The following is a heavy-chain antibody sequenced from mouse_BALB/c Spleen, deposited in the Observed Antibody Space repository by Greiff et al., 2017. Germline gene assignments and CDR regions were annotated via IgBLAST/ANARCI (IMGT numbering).Heavy chain of an antibody. J-gene: IGHJ1*01. V-gene: IGHV2-6-7*01. CDR2: IWGDGST. Sequence: VQLQQSGPGLVAPSQSLSITCTVSGFSLTGYGVNWVRQPPGKGLEWLGMIWGDGSTDYNSALKSRLSISKDNSKSQVFLKMNSLQTDDTARYYCARERDGYHWYFDVWGAGTTVTVSS. D-gene: IGHD2-3*01. CDR3: ARERDGYHWYFDV. CDR1: GFSLTGYG.